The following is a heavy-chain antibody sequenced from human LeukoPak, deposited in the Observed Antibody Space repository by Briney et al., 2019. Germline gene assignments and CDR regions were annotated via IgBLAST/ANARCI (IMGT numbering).Heavy chain of an antibody. D-gene: IGHD6-13*01. CDR1: GFTVSSNY. J-gene: IGHJ5*02. CDR2: IYSGGST. V-gene: IGHV3-53*01. CDR3: ARDIYNSSWYAYGSFDL. Sequence: GGSLRLSCAASGFTVSSNYMTWVRQAPGKGLEWVSVIYSGGSTYYADSVKGRFTISRDNSKNTLYLQMDSLRAEDTAMYYCARDIYNSSWYAYGSFDLWGQGTLVTVSS.